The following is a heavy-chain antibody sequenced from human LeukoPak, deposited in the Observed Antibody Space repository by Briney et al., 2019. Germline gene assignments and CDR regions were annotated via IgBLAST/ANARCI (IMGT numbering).Heavy chain of an antibody. CDR3: AQVLRSYDFWRTANLYYMDV. J-gene: IGHJ6*03. D-gene: IGHD3-3*01. CDR2: ISGDGGST. CDR1: GFTFDDYA. Sequence: GGSLRLSCAASGFTFDDYAMHWVRQAPGKGLEWVSLISGDGGSTYYADSVKGRFTISRDNSKNSLYLQMNGLRTEDTALYYCAQVLRSYDFWRTANLYYMDVWGKGTTVTVSS. V-gene: IGHV3-43*02.